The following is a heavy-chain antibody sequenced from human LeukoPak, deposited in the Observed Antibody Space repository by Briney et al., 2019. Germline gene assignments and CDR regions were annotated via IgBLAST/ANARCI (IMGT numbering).Heavy chain of an antibody. CDR2: ISYDGSNN. V-gene: IGHV3-30*18. J-gene: IGHJ6*04. CDR1: VFTFFNYG. D-gene: IGHD1-1*01. Sequence: PGGSLRHSCAASVFTFFNYGMHWVRQAPGKGLEWEAVISYDGSNNYYADYVKGRLTITIDNSKNALYLQMNSLRAEDTAVYYCAKGHDLDVWGKGTMVTVSS. CDR3: AKGHDLDV.